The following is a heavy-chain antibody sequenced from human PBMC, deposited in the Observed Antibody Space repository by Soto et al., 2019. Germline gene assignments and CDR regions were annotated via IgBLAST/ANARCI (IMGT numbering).Heavy chain of an antibody. CDR2: IKSDGSET. D-gene: IGHD2-15*01. Sequence: EVQLVESGGGLVQPWGSLRLSCAVSGFTFSTYWMNWVRQAPGKGLEWVATIKSDGSETYYVDSVKGRFTISRDNARSSLYMQMNSLRAEDTAVYYCARDRGYCSGGTCYSVLDYWGQGTLVTVSS. V-gene: IGHV3-7*01. CDR3: ARDRGYCSGGTCYSVLDY. CDR1: GFTFSTYW. J-gene: IGHJ4*02.